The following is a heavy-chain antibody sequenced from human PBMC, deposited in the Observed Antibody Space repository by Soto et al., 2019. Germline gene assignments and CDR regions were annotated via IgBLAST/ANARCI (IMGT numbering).Heavy chain of an antibody. V-gene: IGHV1-18*01. D-gene: IGHD1-20*01. CDR3: ARAVAPDNCNRVSWLGP. CDR2: ISAYNGNT. Sequence: ASVKVSCKASGYTFTSYGISWVRQAPGQGLEWIGWISAYNGNTNYAQKLQGRGTMTTYTSTSTAYMELRSLRSDDTAVYYCARAVAPDNCNRVSWLGPWGKETRGIVSS. CDR1: GYTFTSYG. J-gene: IGHJ5*02.